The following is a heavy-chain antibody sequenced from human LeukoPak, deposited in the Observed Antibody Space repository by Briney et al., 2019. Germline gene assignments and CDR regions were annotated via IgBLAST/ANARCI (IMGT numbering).Heavy chain of an antibody. V-gene: IGHV3-23*01. CDR3: ATEKGHSPDY. D-gene: IGHD2-21*01. Sequence: GRSLRLSCAACGLTFSNYAMAWVRQASGKGLSCVSGHSDRGGNPFNAVTVKGRFTITRDNAKNSLYLQMNSLRSEDTAVCYCATEKGHSPDYWGQGTLVTVSS. CDR1: GLTFSNYA. J-gene: IGHJ4*02. CDR2: HSDRGGNP.